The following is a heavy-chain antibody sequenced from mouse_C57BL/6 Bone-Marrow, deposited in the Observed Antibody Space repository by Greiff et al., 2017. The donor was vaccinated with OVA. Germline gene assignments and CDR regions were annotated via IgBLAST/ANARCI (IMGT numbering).Heavy chain of an antibody. CDR2: LYPSDSET. V-gene: IGHV1-52*01. CDR3: ARGGVTTGDFDY. D-gene: IGHD2-2*01. J-gene: IGHJ2*01. Sequence: QVQLPPPGAELVRPGSSVQLSFPSSGSPFTRYCMPWVQQMPIQGLEWIGNLYPSDSETHYNQKFKDKATLTVDKSSSTAYMQLSSLTSEDSAVYYCARGGVTTGDFDYWGQGTTLTVSS. CDR1: GSPFTRYC.